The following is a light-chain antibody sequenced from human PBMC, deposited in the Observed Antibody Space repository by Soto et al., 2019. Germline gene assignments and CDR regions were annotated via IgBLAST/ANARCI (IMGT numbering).Light chain of an antibody. CDR2: GAS. J-gene: IGKJ5*01. CDR1: QSISSSF. Sequence: ENVLTQSPGILSLSPGERASLSCGASQSISSSFLAWYQQKPGQAPRLLIYGASSRATGIPDRFSGTGSETDFTLTISRLEPEDFAVYYCQQYDNSPITFGQGTRREIK. V-gene: IGKV3-20*01. CDR3: QQYDNSPIT.